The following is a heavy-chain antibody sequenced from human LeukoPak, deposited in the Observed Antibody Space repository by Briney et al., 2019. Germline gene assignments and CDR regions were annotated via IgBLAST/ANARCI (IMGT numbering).Heavy chain of an antibody. J-gene: IGHJ4*02. V-gene: IGHV1-2*02. CDR3: ARGKMNGDDFDY. CDR2: INPNSAT. Sequence: ASVKVSCKASGYTFSGSYMHWVRQAPGQGPEWMGWINPNSATNYAKRFQDRVTMTTDTSISTAYMELTRLRSEDTAVYYCARGKMNGDDFDYWGQGTLVTVSS. CDR1: GYTFSGSY. D-gene: IGHD4-17*01.